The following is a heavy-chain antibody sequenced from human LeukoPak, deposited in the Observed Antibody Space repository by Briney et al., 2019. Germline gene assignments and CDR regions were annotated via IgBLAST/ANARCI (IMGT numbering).Heavy chain of an antibody. D-gene: IGHD4-17*01. Sequence: GGSLRPSCAASGFTFSSYGMHWVRQAPGKGLEWVAFIRYDGSNKYYADSVKGRFTISRDNSKNTLYLQMNSLRAEDTAIYYCTRVPYGDYWSSDYWGQGTLVTVSS. J-gene: IGHJ4*02. CDR3: TRVPYGDYWSSDY. CDR2: IRYDGSNK. V-gene: IGHV3-30*02. CDR1: GFTFSSYG.